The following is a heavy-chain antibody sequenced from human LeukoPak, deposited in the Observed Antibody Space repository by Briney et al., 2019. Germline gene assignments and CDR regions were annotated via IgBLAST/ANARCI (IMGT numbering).Heavy chain of an antibody. CDR1: GGSFSGYY. V-gene: IGHV4-34*01. CDR3: ARGGPIAVAGIPRYWYFDL. CDR2: INHSGST. D-gene: IGHD6-19*01. J-gene: IGHJ2*01. Sequence: PSETLSLTCAVYGGSFSGYYWSCIRQPPGKGLEWIGEINHSGSTNYNPSLKSRVTISVDTSKNQFSLKLSSVTAADTAVYYCARGGPIAVAGIPRYWYFDLWGRGTLVTVSS.